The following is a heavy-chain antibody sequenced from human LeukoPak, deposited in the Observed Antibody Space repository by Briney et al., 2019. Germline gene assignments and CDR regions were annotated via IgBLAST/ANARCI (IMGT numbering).Heavy chain of an antibody. CDR1: GGSISSSRYY. CDR2: IYYSEST. CDR3: AKQRRDGYNYFDY. J-gene: IGHJ4*02. D-gene: IGHD5-24*01. Sequence: SETLSLTCTVSGGSISSSRYYWGWIRHPPGKGLEWIGNIYYSESTYYNPSLKSRVTISVDTSKNQFSLKLSSVTAADTAVYYCAKQRRDGYNYFDYWGQGALVTVSS. V-gene: IGHV4-39*01.